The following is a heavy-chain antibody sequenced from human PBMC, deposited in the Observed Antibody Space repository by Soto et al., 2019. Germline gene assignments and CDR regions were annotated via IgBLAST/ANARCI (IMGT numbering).Heavy chain of an antibody. J-gene: IGHJ4*02. CDR3: AKDCGLRFLEWLLAPDHFDY. CDR1: GFTFSSYA. Sequence: PGGSLRLSCAASGFTFSSYAMSWVRQAPGKGLEWVSAISGSGGSTYYADSVKGRFTISRDNSKNTLYLQMNSLRAEDTAVYYCAKDCGLRFLEWLLAPDHFDYCGQGPLVTVS. D-gene: IGHD3-3*01. V-gene: IGHV3-23*01. CDR2: ISGSGGST.